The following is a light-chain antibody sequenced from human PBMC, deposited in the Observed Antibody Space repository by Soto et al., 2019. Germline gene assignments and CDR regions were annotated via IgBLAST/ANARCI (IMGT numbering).Light chain of an antibody. Sequence: DIVMTQSPDSLAVSLGERATINCKSSQSVLYSSNNKNYLAWYQRKPGQPPKLLVYWASTRESGVPDRFSGSGSGTDFTLTINSLQAEDVAVYYCQQYYSSPPTFGQGTKLEIK. CDR2: WAS. CDR3: QQYYSSPPT. J-gene: IGKJ2*01. CDR1: QSVLYSSNNKNY. V-gene: IGKV4-1*01.